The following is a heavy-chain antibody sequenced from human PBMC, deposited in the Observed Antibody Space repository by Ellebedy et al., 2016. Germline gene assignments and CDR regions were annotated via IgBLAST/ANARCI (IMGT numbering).Heavy chain of an antibody. D-gene: IGHD5-18*01. V-gene: IGHV3-23*01. CDR3: AKVAAMGSWTLDY. Sequence: GESLKISXAASGFTFSSYAMSWVRQAPGKGLEWVSAISGSGGSTYYADSVKGRFTISRDNSKNTLYLQMNSLRAEDTAVYYCAKVAAMGSWTLDYWGQGTLVTVSS. CDR2: ISGSGGST. J-gene: IGHJ4*02. CDR1: GFTFSSYA.